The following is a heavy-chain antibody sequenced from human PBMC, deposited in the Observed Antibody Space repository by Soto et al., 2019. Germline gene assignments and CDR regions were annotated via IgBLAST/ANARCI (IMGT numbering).Heavy chain of an antibody. D-gene: IGHD6-19*01. CDR3: ARDRVAGPYYYGMDV. Sequence: LSLTCAVYGGSFSGYYWSWIRQPPGKGLEWIGEINHSGSTNYNPSLKSRVTISVDTSKNQFSLKLSSVTAADTAVYYCARDRVAGPYYYGMDVWGQGTTVTVSS. J-gene: IGHJ6*02. V-gene: IGHV4-34*01. CDR2: INHSGST. CDR1: GGSFSGYY.